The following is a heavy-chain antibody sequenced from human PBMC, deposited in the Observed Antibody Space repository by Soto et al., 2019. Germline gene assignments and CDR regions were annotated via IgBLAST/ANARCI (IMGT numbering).Heavy chain of an antibody. J-gene: IGHJ4*02. CDR3: ARGPAVAGFFDH. CDR2: INHSGGT. D-gene: IGHD6-19*01. V-gene: IGHV4-34*01. Sequence: QVQLQQWGAGLLKPSETLSLPCAVYGGSFSGYYWSWVRQPPGKGLEWLGEINHSGGTNYNPSLKCRVTISVVTSKNQFSLKLSSETAADTAVYDCARGPAVAGFFDHWGQGTLVTVSS. CDR1: GGSFSGYY.